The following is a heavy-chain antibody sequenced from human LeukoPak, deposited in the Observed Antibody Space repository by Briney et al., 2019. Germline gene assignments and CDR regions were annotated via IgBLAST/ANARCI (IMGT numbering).Heavy chain of an antibody. Sequence: GGSLRLSCVASGFTFSSYTLSWIRQAPGKRLDWVAAITGGGDITYYADSVKGRFTISRDNSKNTLYLQMSSLSAEDTALYYCARDRRCSGGRCHVFWDSWGQGALVTVSS. CDR1: GFTFSSYT. CDR3: ARDRRCSGGRCHVFWDS. D-gene: IGHD2-15*01. V-gene: IGHV3-23*01. J-gene: IGHJ4*02. CDR2: ITGGGDIT.